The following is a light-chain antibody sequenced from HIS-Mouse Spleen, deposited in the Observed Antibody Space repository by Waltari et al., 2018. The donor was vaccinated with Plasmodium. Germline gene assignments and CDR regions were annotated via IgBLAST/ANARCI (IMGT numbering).Light chain of an antibody. CDR1: ALPKKY. J-gene: IGLJ3*02. CDR3: YSTDSSGNHRV. V-gene: IGLV3-10*01. CDR2: EEN. Sequence: SYELTQPPSVSVSPGQTARITCSGDALPKKYAYWYQQKSGQAPVLVISEENKRPSGIPERFAGASSGTTATLTISGGQVEDEADYYCYSTDSSGNHRVFGGGTKLTVL.